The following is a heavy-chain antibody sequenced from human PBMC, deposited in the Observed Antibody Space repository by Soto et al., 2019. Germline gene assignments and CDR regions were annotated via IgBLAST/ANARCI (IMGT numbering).Heavy chain of an antibody. D-gene: IGHD6-13*01. V-gene: IGHV1-46*01. CDR2: INSSGGHT. CDR1: GYTFTRHY. J-gene: IGHJ3*02. CDR3: ARDLLAAGSDALDI. Sequence: QMQLVQSGAEVKKPGASVKVSCKASGYTFTRHYIHWVRQAPGQGLEWMGIINSSGGHTYYAQKGQGRVAMISATTTSTVYMELSSLRSEDTAVYYCARDLLAAGSDALDIWGQGTMVTVSS.